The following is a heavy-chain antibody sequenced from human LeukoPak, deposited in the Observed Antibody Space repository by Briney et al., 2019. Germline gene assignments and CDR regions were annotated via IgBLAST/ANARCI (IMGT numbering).Heavy chain of an antibody. CDR1: GYTFTGYY. J-gene: IGHJ6*02. CDR3: ARAGGYSYAFSGGPPKKYGMDV. V-gene: IGHV1-46*01. D-gene: IGHD5-18*01. Sequence: SSVKVSCKASGYTFTGYYMHWVRQAPGQGLEWMGIINPSGGSTSYAQKFQGRVTMTRDTSTSTVYMELSSLRSEDTAVYYCARAGGYSYAFSGGPPKKYGMDVWGQGTTVTVSS. CDR2: INPSGGST.